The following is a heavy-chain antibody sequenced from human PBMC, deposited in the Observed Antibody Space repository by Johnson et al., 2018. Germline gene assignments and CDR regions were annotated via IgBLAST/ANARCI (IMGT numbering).Heavy chain of an antibody. CDR2: IYSGGST. CDR1: GFTVSSNY. D-gene: IGHD1-26*01. Sequence: EVQLVESGGGLIQPGGSLRLSCAASGFTVSSNYMSWVRQAPGKGLEWVSVIYSGGSTYYADSVKGRFTISRDNSKNTLYLQMNSLRAGDTAVYYCARAGGSPGYGMDVWGQGTTVTVSS. CDR3: ARAGGSPGYGMDV. J-gene: IGHJ6*02. V-gene: IGHV3-53*01.